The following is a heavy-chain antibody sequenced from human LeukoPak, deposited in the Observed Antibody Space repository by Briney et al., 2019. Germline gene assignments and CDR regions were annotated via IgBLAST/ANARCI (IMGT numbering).Heavy chain of an antibody. D-gene: IGHD6-19*01. CDR2: ISGDGGST. Sequence: GGSLRLSCAAPGFMFHDYAIHWVRQAPGKGLEWVSLISGDGGSTFYADSVKGRFTISRDNSKDSLYLQMNSLRSDDTALYYCARESESSGWYDYWGQGTLVTVSS. CDR3: ARESESSGWYDY. CDR1: GFMFHDYA. V-gene: IGHV3-43*02. J-gene: IGHJ4*02.